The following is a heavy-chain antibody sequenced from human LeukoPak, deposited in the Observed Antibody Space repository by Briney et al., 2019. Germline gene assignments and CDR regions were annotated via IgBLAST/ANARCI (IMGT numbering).Heavy chain of an antibody. CDR3: AKKGDYKNYDY. CDR1: GFTFNSYG. J-gene: IGHJ4*02. V-gene: IGHV3-33*06. Sequence: PGGSLRLSCAASGFTFNSYGMHWVRQAPGKELEWVSLIWFDGSIKFYGDSVKGRFTISRDNSKNTVYLQMDNLRDEDTAMYFCAKKGDYKNYDYWGQGALVIVSS. CDR2: IWFDGSIK. D-gene: IGHD4-11*01.